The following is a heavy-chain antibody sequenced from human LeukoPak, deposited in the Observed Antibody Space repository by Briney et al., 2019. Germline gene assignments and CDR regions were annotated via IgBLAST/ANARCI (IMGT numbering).Heavy chain of an antibody. CDR3: ARAVHTLDY. V-gene: IGHV4-38-2*02. J-gene: IGHJ4*02. Sequence: PSETLSLTCTVSGYSISSGYYWGWIRQPPGKGLEWIGSIYHSGSTYYNPSLKSRVTISVDTSKNQFSLKLSSVTAADTAVYYCARAVHTLDYWGQGTLVTVSS. CDR2: IYHSGST. CDR1: GYSISSGYY. D-gene: IGHD3-16*01.